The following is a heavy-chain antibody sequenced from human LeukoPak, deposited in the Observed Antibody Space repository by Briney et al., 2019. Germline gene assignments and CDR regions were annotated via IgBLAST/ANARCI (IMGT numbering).Heavy chain of an antibody. V-gene: IGHV4-34*01. CDR2: INHSGST. CDR3: ARGSTYDILTGYRVHYFDY. Sequence: PSETLSLTCAVYGGSFNGYYWSWIRQPPGKGLEWIGEINHSGSTNYNPSLKSRVTISVDTSKNQFSLKLSSVTAADTAVYYCARGSTYDILTGYRVHYFDYWGEETLVTVSS. D-gene: IGHD3-9*01. CDR1: GGSFNGYY. J-gene: IGHJ4*02.